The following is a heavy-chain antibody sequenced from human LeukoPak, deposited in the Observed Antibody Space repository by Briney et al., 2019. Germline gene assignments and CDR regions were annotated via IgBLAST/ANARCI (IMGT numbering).Heavy chain of an antibody. J-gene: IGHJ5*02. CDR2: INHYGST. V-gene: IGHV4-34*01. CDR3: ARGQTVQPP. D-gene: IGHD4-11*01. Sequence: PAETLSLTCAVHGGTFSDDYWSWIRQPPGKGLEWIGEINHYGSTNYNPSLKSRVTISVDTSKYQFSLRLSSVTAADTAVYYCARGQTVQPPWGQGTLVTVSS. CDR1: GGTFSDDY.